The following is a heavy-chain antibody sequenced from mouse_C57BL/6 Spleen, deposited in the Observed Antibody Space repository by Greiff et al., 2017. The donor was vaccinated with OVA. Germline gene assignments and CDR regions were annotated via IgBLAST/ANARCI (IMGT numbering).Heavy chain of an antibody. CDR3: ARWNSYGSSPFDY. CDR2: IDPSDSYT. Sequence: QVQLQQSGAELVMPGASVKLSCKASGYTFTSYWMHWVKQRPGQGLEWIGEIDPSDSYTNYNQKFKGKSTLTVDKSSSTAYMQLSSLTSEDSAVYYCARWNSYGSSPFDYWGQGTTLTVSS. V-gene: IGHV1-69*01. D-gene: IGHD1-1*01. J-gene: IGHJ2*01. CDR1: GYTFTSYW.